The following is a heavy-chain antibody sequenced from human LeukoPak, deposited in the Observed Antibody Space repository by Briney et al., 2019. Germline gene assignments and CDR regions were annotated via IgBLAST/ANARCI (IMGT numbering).Heavy chain of an antibody. D-gene: IGHD2-2*01. V-gene: IGHV3-21*01. CDR1: GFTFSSYS. CDR2: ISSSSSYI. J-gene: IGHJ6*02. Sequence: GGSLRLSCAASGFTFSSYSMNWVRQAPGKGLEWVSSISSSSSYIYYADSVKGRFTISRDNAKNSLYLRMNSLRAEDTAVYYCARGLVVPAAISYYYYYGMDVWGQGTTVTVSS. CDR3: ARGLVVPAAISYYYYYGMDV.